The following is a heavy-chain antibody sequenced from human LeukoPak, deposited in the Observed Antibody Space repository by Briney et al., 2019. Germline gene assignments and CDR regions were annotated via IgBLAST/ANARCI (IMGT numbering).Heavy chain of an antibody. CDR2: ISSSSSYI. V-gene: IGHV3-21*01. D-gene: IGHD6-6*01. Sequence: GGSLRLSCAASGFTVSSNYMSWVRQAPGKGLEWVSSISSSSSYIYYADSVKGRFTISRDNAKNSLYLQMNSLRAEDTAVYYCARGFEYSSSTDAFDIWGQGTMVTVSS. J-gene: IGHJ3*02. CDR3: ARGFEYSSSTDAFDI. CDR1: GFTVSSNY.